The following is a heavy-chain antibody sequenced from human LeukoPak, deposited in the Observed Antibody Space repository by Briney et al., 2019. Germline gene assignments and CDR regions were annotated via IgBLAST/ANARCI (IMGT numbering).Heavy chain of an antibody. CDR1: GGSFSDHY. V-gene: IGHV4-34*01. Sequence: SETLSLTCAVYGGSFSDHYWSWIRQPPGKGLEWIGEINHSGSTNYNPSLKSRVTISVDTSKNQFSLKLSSVTAADTAVYYCAAFYGSGSYPFDYWGQGTLVTVSS. J-gene: IGHJ4*02. CDR3: AAFYGSGSYPFDY. CDR2: INHSGST. D-gene: IGHD3-10*01.